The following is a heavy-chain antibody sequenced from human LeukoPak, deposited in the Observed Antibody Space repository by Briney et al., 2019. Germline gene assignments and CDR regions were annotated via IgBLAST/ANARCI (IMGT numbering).Heavy chain of an antibody. CDR3: ARPYRSGWSGSFDY. CDR2: IHYSGST. Sequence: SETLSVTCTVSGDSISSYYWSWIRQPPGKGLEWIGNIHYSGSTKYYPSLKSRVTILVDTSRNQLSLRMSSVTAADTAVYYCARPYRSGWSGSFDYWGQGTLVTVSS. D-gene: IGHD6-19*01. J-gene: IGHJ4*02. CDR1: GDSISSYY. V-gene: IGHV4-59*01.